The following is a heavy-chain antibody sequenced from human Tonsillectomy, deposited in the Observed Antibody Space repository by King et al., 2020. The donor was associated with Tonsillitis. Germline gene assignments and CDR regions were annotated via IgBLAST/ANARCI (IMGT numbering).Heavy chain of an antibody. J-gene: IGHJ4*02. CDR2: ISSSGSTI. Sequence: VQLVESGGGLVQPGGSLRLSCAASGFTFSSYEMNWVRQAPGKGLEWVSYISSSGSTIYYADSVKGRFTISRDNAKNSLYLQMNSLRAEDTAVYYCAGYGNYYDSSGYITPFDYWGQGTLVTVSS. CDR3: AGYGNYYDSSGYITPFDY. V-gene: IGHV3-48*03. CDR1: GFTFSSYE. D-gene: IGHD3-22*01.